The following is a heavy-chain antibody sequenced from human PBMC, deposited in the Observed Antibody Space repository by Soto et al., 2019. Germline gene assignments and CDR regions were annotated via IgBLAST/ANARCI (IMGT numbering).Heavy chain of an antibody. J-gene: IGHJ4*02. CDR1: GFTFSSYG. CDR3: AKDGYSSGWDGYFDY. D-gene: IGHD6-19*01. CDR2: ISYDGSNK. V-gene: IGHV3-30*18. Sequence: PGGSLRLSCAASGFTFSSYGMHWVRQAPGKGLEWVAVISYDGSNKYYADSVKGRFTISRDNSKNTLYLQMNSLRAEDTAVYYCAKDGYSSGWDGYFDYWGQGTLVTVSS.